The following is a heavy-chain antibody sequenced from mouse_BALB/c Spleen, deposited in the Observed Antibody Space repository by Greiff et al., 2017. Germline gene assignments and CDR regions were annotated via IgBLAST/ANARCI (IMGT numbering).Heavy chain of an antibody. CDR1: GFTFSSYA. J-gene: IGHJ1*01. Sequence: EVHLVESGGGLVQPGGSRKLSCAASGFTFSSYAMSWVRQTPEKRLEWVASISSGGSTYYPDSVKGRFTISRDNARNILYLQMSSLRSEDTAMYYCARGLLLLWYFDVWGAGTTVTVSS. CDR3: ARGLLLLWYFDV. CDR2: ISSGGST. D-gene: IGHD1-1*01. V-gene: IGHV5-6-5*01.